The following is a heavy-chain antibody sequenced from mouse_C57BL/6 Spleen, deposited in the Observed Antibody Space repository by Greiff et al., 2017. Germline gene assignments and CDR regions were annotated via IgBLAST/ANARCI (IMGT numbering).Heavy chain of an antibody. CDR2: INPGSGGT. D-gene: IGHD3-2*02. CDR3: AREDSSGYGYFDY. CDR1: GYAFTNYL. V-gene: IGHV1-54*01. J-gene: IGHJ2*01. Sequence: QVQLQQSGAELVRPGTSVKVSCKASGYAFTNYLIEWVKQRPGQGLEWIGVINPGSGGTNYNEKFKGKATLTADKSSSTAYMQLSSLTSEESAVYFCAREDSSGYGYFDYWGQGTTLTVSS.